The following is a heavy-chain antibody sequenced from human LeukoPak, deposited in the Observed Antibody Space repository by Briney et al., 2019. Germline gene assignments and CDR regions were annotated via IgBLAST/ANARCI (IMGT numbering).Heavy chain of an antibody. V-gene: IGHV3-48*01. CDR2: IRSSSSTI. Sequence: GGSLRLSCAASGFTFSSYSMNWVRQAPGKGLEWVSYIRSSSSTIYYADSVKGRFTISRDNAKNSLYLQMNSLRAEDTAVYYCAIQDGNGYLGSWGQGTLVTVSS. D-gene: IGHD5-24*01. CDR1: GFTFSSYS. CDR3: AIQDGNGYLGS. J-gene: IGHJ4*02.